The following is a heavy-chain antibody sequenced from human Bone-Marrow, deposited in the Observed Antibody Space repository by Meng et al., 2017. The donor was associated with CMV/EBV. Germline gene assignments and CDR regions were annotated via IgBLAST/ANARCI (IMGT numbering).Heavy chain of an antibody. V-gene: IGHV4-39*01. D-gene: IGHD6-13*01. CDR2: IYYRGNT. CDR3: ARHHFSSHHLDF. Sequence: SETLSLTCSVSGVSVSSSSYHWAWIRQSPGKGLEWIGTIYYRGNTYYNPSVKSRVTISVDTSRNQFSLKLTSVTAADTAVYYCARHHFSSHHLDFWGQGALVTVSS. J-gene: IGHJ4*02. CDR1: GVSVSSSSYH.